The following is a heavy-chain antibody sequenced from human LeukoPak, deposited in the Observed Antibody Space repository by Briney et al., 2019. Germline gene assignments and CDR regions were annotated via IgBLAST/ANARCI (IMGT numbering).Heavy chain of an antibody. CDR3: ARDHDSSGYSHFDY. Sequence: SETLSLTCAVSGGSISSGGYYWSWIRQHPGKGLAWIGYIYYSGSTYYNPSLKSRVTISVDTSKNQFSLKLTSVTAADTAVYCCARDHDSSGYSHFDYWGQGTLVTVSS. CDR2: IYYSGST. J-gene: IGHJ4*02. V-gene: IGHV4-31*11. CDR1: GGSISSGGYY. D-gene: IGHD3-22*01.